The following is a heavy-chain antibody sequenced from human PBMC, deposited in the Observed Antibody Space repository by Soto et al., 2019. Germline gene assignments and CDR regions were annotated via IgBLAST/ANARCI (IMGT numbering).Heavy chain of an antibody. J-gene: IGHJ4*02. Sequence: SETLSLTCTISGGSVSVYYWSRIRQSTGQGLEWIGYIYASGSPYYNPSLRSRVTISADTSKNQISLKLTSPTAADTAVYYCARGVGSSPPQYWGRGTLVTVSS. V-gene: IGHV4-59*02. D-gene: IGHD1-26*01. CDR3: ARGVGSSPPQY. CDR2: IYASGSP. CDR1: GGSVSVYY.